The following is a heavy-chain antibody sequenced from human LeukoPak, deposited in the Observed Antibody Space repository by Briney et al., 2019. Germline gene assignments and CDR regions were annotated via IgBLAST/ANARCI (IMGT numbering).Heavy chain of an antibody. CDR2: IRYDGSKE. D-gene: IGHD1-14*01. CDR3: AKDSRYYYVDY. Sequence: GGSLRLSCAASGFTFSSYGMHWVRQAPGKGLEWVAFIRYDGSKEYYADSVKGRFTISRDNSKNTLYLQMNSLKTEDTAVYYCAKDSRYYYVDYWGQGTLVTASS. CDR1: GFTFSSYG. J-gene: IGHJ4*02. V-gene: IGHV3-30*02.